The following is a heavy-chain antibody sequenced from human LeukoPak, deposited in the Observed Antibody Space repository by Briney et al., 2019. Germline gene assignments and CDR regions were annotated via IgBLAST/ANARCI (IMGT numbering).Heavy chain of an antibody. J-gene: IGHJ4*02. CDR3: AARLYSSSWYVDY. CDR2: INHSGST. D-gene: IGHD6-13*01. CDR1: GGSFSGYY. Sequence: SETLSLTCAVYGGSFSGYYWSWIRQPPGKGLEWIWEINHSGSTNYNPSLKSRVTISVDTSKNQFSLKLSSVTAADTAVYYCAARLYSSSWYVDYWGQGTLVTVSS. V-gene: IGHV4-34*01.